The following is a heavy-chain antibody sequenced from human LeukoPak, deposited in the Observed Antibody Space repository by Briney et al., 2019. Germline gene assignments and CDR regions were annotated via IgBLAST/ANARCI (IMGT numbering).Heavy chain of an antibody. Sequence: GGSLRLSCAASGFTFSSNPMTWVRQAPGKGLEWVANIKQDGSEKYYVDSVKGRFTISTDNAKNSLYLQMNSLRAEDAAVYYCARDAYYDILTGYYRYYFDYWGQGTLVTVSS. CDR3: ARDAYYDILTGYYRYYFDY. CDR1: GFTFSSNP. D-gene: IGHD3-9*01. J-gene: IGHJ4*02. CDR2: IKQDGSEK. V-gene: IGHV3-7*01.